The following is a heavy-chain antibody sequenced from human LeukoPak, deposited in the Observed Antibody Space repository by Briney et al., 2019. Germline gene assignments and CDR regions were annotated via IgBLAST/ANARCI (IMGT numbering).Heavy chain of an antibody. D-gene: IGHD3-10*01. J-gene: IGHJ3*02. Sequence: GESLKISCKGSGFTFSNYAMNWVRQAPGKGLEWVSAISGSGGSTYYADSVKGRFTISRDNSKNTLYLQVNSLRAEDTAVYYCAKDHDYYASGPIWGQGTMVTVSS. CDR3: AKDHDYYASGPI. CDR2: ISGSGGST. V-gene: IGHV3-23*01. CDR1: GFTFSNYA.